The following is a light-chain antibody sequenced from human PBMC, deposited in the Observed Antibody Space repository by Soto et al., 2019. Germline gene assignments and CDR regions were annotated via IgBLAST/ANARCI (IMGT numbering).Light chain of an antibody. CDR1: QSVLYSSNNKNY. Sequence: DIVMTQSPDSLAVSLGERATINCKSSQSVLYSSNNKNYLAWFQQKPGQPPKLLIYWASTRESGVPDRFSGSGSGTDFTLTISSLQAEDVAVYYCKPSLSRVTFGGGTKVEIK. J-gene: IGKJ4*01. CDR3: KPSLSRVT. V-gene: IGKV4-1*01. CDR2: WAS.